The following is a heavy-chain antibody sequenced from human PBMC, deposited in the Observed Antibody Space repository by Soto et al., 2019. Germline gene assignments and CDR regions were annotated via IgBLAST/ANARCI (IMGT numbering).Heavy chain of an antibody. CDR1: GFTFNSYV. D-gene: IGHD3-10*01. V-gene: IGHV3-23*01. CDR2: ISGSGANT. CDR3: VKGSGSKLRGMDV. J-gene: IGHJ6*04. Sequence: EVQLLESRGDLVQPGGSLRLSCAASGFTFNSYVMNWVRQAPGKGLEWVSGISGSGANTYYADSAKGRFTISRDNSQNTLYLQMNSLSAEDTAVYYCVKGSGSKLRGMDVWGKGTTVTVSS.